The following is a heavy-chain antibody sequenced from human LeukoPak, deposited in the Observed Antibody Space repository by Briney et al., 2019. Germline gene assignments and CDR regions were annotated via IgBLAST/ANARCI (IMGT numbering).Heavy chain of an antibody. D-gene: IGHD6-19*01. CDR1: GGSISSYY. CDR2: IYYSGST. J-gene: IGHJ3*02. V-gene: IGHV4-59*01. CDR3: ARAREQWLVYGAFDI. Sequence: PSETLSLTCTVSGGSISSYYWSRIRQPPGKGLEWIGYIYYSGSTNYNPSLTSRVTISVDTSKNQFSLKLSSVTAADTAVYYCARAREQWLVYGAFDIWGQGTMVTVSS.